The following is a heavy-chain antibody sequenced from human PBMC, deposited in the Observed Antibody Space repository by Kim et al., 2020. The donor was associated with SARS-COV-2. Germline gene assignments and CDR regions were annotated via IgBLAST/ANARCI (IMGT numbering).Heavy chain of an antibody. V-gene: IGHV3-74*01. CDR3: TTAFEY. Sequence: NDGTNTFYAESVKGRFTISRDNAKSTVYLQMNSLGAEDTAVYYCTTAFEYWGPGALVTVSS. CDR2: NDGTNT. J-gene: IGHJ4*02.